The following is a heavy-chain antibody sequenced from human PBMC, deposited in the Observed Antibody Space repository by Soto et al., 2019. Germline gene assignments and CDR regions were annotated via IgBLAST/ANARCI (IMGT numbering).Heavy chain of an antibody. V-gene: IGHV1-8*01. CDR2: MNPNSGNT. CDR1: GYTFTSYD. D-gene: IGHD2-15*01. CDR3: ARGGMDGSFIEEYYMDV. Sequence: ASVKVSCKASGYTFTSYDINWVRQATGQGLEWMGWMNPNSGNTGYAQKFQGRVTMTRNTSISTAYMELSSLRSEDTAVYYCARGGMDGSFIEEYYMDVWGKGTTVTVSS. J-gene: IGHJ6*03.